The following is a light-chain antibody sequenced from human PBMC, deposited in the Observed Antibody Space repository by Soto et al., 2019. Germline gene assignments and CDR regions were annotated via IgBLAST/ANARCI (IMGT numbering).Light chain of an antibody. V-gene: IGKV1-33*01. CDR1: HDIRDY. CDR2: DAS. Sequence: DIQMPQSPSSLSASVVDRVTITCQASHDIRDYFSWYQQKPGKAPQLLIYDASNLETGVPSRFSASGSGTDFTFTISSLQPEAIATYYGQQSDNLPYTFGQGTKLDIK. J-gene: IGKJ2*01. CDR3: QQSDNLPYT.